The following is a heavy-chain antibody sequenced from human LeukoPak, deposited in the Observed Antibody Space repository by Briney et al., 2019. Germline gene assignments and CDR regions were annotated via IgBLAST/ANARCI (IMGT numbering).Heavy chain of an antibody. CDR2: ISWNSGTI. D-gene: IGHD3-10*01. V-gene: IGHV3-9*01. Sequence: GGSLRLSCAASGFTFDDYAMHWVRQAPGKGLEWVSGISWNSGTIDYADSVKGRFTISRDNAKKSLHLQMNSLRAEDTALYYCAKYTYNYVSGTDYWGQGTLVTVSS. J-gene: IGHJ4*02. CDR3: AKYTYNYVSGTDY. CDR1: GFTFDDYA.